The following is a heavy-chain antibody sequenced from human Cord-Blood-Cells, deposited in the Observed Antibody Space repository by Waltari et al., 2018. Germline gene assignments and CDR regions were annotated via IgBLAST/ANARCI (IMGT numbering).Heavy chain of an antibody. D-gene: IGHD3-16*01. CDR1: GGSISSSSYY. Sequence: QLQLQESGPGLVKPSETLSFTCTVSGGSISSSSYYWGWIRQPPGKGLEWIGSIYYSGSTYYNLSLKSRVTISVDTSKDQFSLKLSSVTAADTAVYYCARMGDYAFDIWGQGTMVTVSS. CDR2: IYYSGST. CDR3: ARMGDYAFDI. V-gene: IGHV4-39*01. J-gene: IGHJ3*02.